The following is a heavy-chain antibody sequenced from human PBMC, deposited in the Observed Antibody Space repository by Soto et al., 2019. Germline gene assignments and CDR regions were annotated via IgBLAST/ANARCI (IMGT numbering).Heavy chain of an antibody. Sequence: PGGSLRLSCAASGFIFSTYVMHWVRQAPGKGLEWVAVLWYDGTNENYAGSVKGRFTISRDNSKNTLYLQMNSLRVEDTAVYYCATEGKYKYAHDYWGQRTPVTVSS. CDR1: GFIFSTYV. J-gene: IGHJ4*02. V-gene: IGHV3-33*01. CDR3: ATEGKYKYAHDY. CDR2: LWYDGTNE. D-gene: IGHD2-2*01.